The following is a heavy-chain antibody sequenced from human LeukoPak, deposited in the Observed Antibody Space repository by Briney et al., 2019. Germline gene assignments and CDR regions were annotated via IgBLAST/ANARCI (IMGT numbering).Heavy chain of an antibody. CDR1: GFTFSIPW. J-gene: IGHJ4*02. CDR2: IHGYGSRI. V-gene: IGHV3-74*01. CDR3: ARGYSNYVDY. Sequence: GGSLRLSCAVSGFTFSIPWTHWVRHGPGKGLVWVSRIHGYGSRISCADSVKRRCTIARDNDKNTLYLQMNSLRAEHTAVYFCARGYSNYVDYLGQGTLVTVCS. D-gene: IGHD4-11*01.